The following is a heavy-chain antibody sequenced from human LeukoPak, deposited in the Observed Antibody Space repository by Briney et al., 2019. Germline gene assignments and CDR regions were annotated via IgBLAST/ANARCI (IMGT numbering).Heavy chain of an antibody. CDR2: ISTKTGNP. J-gene: IGHJ3*02. D-gene: IGHD4-17*01. Sequence: ASVKVSCKASGYTLTNYAMNWVRQAPGQGLEWMGWISTKTGNPTYAQGFTGRFVFSLDTSVSTAHLQINSLKAEDTAVYYCARGQRVTPVTDHDAFDIWGQGTMVTVSS. CDR3: ARGQRVTPVTDHDAFDI. CDR1: GYTLTNYA. V-gene: IGHV7-4-1*02.